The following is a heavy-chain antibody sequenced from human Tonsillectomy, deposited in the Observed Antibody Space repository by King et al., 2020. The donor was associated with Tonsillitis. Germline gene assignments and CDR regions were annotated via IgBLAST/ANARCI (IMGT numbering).Heavy chain of an antibody. CDR1: GFTFDDYA. J-gene: IGHJ6*03. Sequence: EVQLVESGGGLVQPGRSLRLSCAASGFTFDDYAMHWVRQAPGKGLEWVSGISWNSGTIGYADSVKGRFTISRDNAKNSLYLQMNSLRPEDTALYYCVKDWGLYYYYYYMDVWGKGTTVTVSS. D-gene: IGHD7-27*01. CDR3: VKDWGLYYYYYYMDV. V-gene: IGHV3-9*01. CDR2: ISWNSGTI.